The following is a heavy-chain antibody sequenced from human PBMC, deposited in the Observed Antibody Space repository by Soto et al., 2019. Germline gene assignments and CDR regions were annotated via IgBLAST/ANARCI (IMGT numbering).Heavy chain of an antibody. J-gene: IGHJ3*02. Sequence: GGSLRLSCAASGFAFSSHPMSWVRQAPEKGLEWVAGISDGGDLTYNADSVRGRFTVSRDNSRNTLYLQMNSLRAEDTAVYYCARRVIGSSRAFDIWGQGTMVTVSS. CDR2: ISDGGDLT. V-gene: IGHV3-23*01. CDR1: GFAFSSHP. CDR3: ARRVIGSSRAFDI. D-gene: IGHD3-10*01.